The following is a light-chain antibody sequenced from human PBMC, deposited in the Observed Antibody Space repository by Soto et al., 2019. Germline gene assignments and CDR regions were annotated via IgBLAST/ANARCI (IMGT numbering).Light chain of an antibody. J-gene: IGLJ1*01. Sequence: QSVLTQPASVSGSPGQSITISCTGTTSDFSRSNYVAWYQQLPGKAPKLLIYEVTNRPSGVSNRFSGSKSGDTASLTISGIQSDDQPQSPCSSYTESTTLFLFGSGTKVTVL. V-gene: IGLV2-14*01. CDR2: EVT. CDR1: TSDFSRSNY. CDR3: SSYTESTTLFL.